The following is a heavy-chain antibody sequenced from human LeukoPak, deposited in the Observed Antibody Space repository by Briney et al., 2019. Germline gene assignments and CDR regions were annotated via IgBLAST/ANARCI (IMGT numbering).Heavy chain of an antibody. V-gene: IGHV1-8*01. J-gene: IGHJ4*02. CDR3: ARGGWAAAYGNY. CDR1: GYTFTSYD. Sequence: ASVKVSCKASGYTFTSYDINWVRQATGQGLEWMGWMNPNTGNTGYAQKFQGRVTMTRNTSISTAYMELSSLRSEDTAVYYCARGGWAAAYGNYWGQGNLVTVSS. D-gene: IGHD1-14*01. CDR2: MNPNTGNT.